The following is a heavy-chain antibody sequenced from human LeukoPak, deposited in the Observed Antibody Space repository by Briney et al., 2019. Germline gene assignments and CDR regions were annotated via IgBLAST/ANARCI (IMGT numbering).Heavy chain of an antibody. V-gene: IGHV4-34*01. CDR2: SNHSGST. J-gene: IGHJ6*02. CDR3: ARIVVVVVAATRHYYYGMDV. D-gene: IGHD2-15*01. CDR1: GGSFSGYY. Sequence: SETLSLTCAVYGGSFSGYYWSWIRQPPGKGLEWIGASNHSGSTNYNPYLKSRVTISVDTSKNQFSLKLSSVTAADTAVYYCARIVVVVVAATRHYYYGMDVWGQGTTVTVSS.